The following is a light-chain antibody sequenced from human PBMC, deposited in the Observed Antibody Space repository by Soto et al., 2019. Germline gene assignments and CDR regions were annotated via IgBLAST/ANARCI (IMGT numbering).Light chain of an antibody. CDR1: QSVSGY. V-gene: IGKV3-11*01. Sequence: PGERATLSCRASQSVSGYLSWYQQKPGQAPRLLIFDATNRATGVPVRFSGSGSGTDFTLTISSLEPEDFAVYYCQPRDSGPPYNFGQGTKLEIK. CDR3: QPRDSGPPYN. CDR2: DAT. J-gene: IGKJ2*01.